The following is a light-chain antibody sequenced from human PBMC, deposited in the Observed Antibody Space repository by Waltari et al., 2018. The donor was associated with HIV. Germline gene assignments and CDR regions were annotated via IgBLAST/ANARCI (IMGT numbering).Light chain of an antibody. CDR2: EVS. CDR3: SSYTSSSTYV. Sequence: QSALTQPASVSGSPGQSLTISCTGTSSDVGGYNYVSWYQQHPGKAPKLMICEVSNRPSGVSNRFSGSKSGNTASLTISGLQAEDEADYYCSSYTSSSTYVFGTGTKVTVL. CDR1: SSDVGGYNY. J-gene: IGLJ1*01. V-gene: IGLV2-14*01.